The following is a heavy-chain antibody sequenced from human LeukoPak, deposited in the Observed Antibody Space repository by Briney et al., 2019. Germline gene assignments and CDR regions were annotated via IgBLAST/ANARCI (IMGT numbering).Heavy chain of an antibody. D-gene: IGHD3-22*01. J-gene: IGHJ6*02. Sequence: VASVKVSCTASGGTFSSYAISWVRQAPGQGLEWMGGIIPIFGTANYAQKFQGRVTITADESTSTAYMELSSLRSEDTAVYYCATPRGYPNYGMDVWGQGTTVTVS. CDR2: IIPIFGTA. CDR3: ATPRGYPNYGMDV. CDR1: GGTFSSYA. V-gene: IGHV1-69*13.